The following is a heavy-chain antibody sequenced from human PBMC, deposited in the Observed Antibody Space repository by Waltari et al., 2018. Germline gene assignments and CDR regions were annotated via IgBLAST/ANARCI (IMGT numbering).Heavy chain of an antibody. Sequence: QVQLQESGPGLVKPSETLSLTCTVSGGSISSYYWSWIRQPPGKGLGWIGYIYYSGSTNYNPSLKSRVTISVDTSKNQFSLKLSSVTAADTAVYYCARGSGYYDILTGYPRTHWFDPWGQGTLVTVSS. D-gene: IGHD3-9*01. V-gene: IGHV4-59*01. CDR3: ARGSGYYDILTGYPRTHWFDP. J-gene: IGHJ5*02. CDR1: GGSISSYY. CDR2: IYYSGST.